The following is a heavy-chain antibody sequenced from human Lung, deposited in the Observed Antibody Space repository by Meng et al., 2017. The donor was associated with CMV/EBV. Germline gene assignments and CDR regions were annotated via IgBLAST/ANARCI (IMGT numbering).Heavy chain of an antibody. CDR1: GFTFSRYA. D-gene: IGHD6-6*01. CDR2: ISFDGGTR. CDR3: AREYGSSSAFDY. J-gene: IGHJ4*02. V-gene: IGHV3-30*14. Sequence: GESLKISCAASGFTFSRYAFHWVRQAPGKGLEWVAVISFDGGTRYYADSVKGRFTISRDSSRNSLYLQLNSLRPEDTAVYYCAREYGSSSAFDYWGQGTXVNVAS.